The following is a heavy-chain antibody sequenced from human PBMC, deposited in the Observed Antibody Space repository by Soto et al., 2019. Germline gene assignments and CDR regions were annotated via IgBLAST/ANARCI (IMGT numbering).Heavy chain of an antibody. CDR2: IYYSGST. CDR3: ARESLATEFDY. V-gene: IGHV4-30-4*01. CDR1: GGSISSGDYY. D-gene: IGHD2-15*01. J-gene: IGHJ4*02. Sequence: SETLSLTCTVSGGSISSGDYYWSWIRQPPGKGLEWIGYIYYSGSTYYNPSLKSRVTISVDTSKNQFSLKLSSVTAADTAVYYCARESLATEFDYWGQGTLVTVSS.